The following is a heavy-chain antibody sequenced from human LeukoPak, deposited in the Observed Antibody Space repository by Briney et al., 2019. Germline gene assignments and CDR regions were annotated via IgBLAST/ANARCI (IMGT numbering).Heavy chain of an antibody. V-gene: IGHV3-NL1*01. CDR1: GFTFSSYG. CDR2: LYIGGNT. CDR3: MTAAGYNFGQY. J-gene: IGHJ4*02. Sequence: GGSLRLSCAASGFTFSSYGMHWVRQAPGKGLEWVSALYIGGNTYYADSVRGRFTISRDNSKNTLYLQMNSLRAEDTAIYYCMTAAGYNFGQYWGQGTLVTVSS. D-gene: IGHD5-18*01.